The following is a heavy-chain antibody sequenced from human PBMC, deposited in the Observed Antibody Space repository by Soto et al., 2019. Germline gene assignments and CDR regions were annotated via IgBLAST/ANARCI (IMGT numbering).Heavy chain of an antibody. CDR1: GFTFSNYA. V-gene: IGHV3-23*01. D-gene: IGHD2-2*01. J-gene: IGHJ4*02. CDR3: AKNQPSWATRAAFDY. Sequence: GSRGLSCAASGFTFSNYAMNWVRQAPGKGLEWVSGISGGSGDSTFYADSVKGRFTISRDNSKNTLHLQMNSLRTEDTAVYYCAKNQPSWATRAAFDYWGQGTLVTVSS. CDR2: ISGGSGDST.